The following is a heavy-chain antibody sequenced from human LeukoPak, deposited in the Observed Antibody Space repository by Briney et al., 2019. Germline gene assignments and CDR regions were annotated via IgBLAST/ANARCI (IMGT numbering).Heavy chain of an antibody. D-gene: IGHD2-2*01. J-gene: IGHJ3*02. CDR1: GYTFTSYG. V-gene: IGHV1-18*01. Sequence: ASVKVSCKASGYTFTSYGISWVRQAPGQGLEWMGWISAYNGNTNYAQKLQGRVTMTTNTSTSTAYMELRSLRSDDTAVYYCARGNQLLLADAFDIWGQGTMVTVSS. CDR3: ARGNQLLLADAFDI. CDR2: ISAYNGNT.